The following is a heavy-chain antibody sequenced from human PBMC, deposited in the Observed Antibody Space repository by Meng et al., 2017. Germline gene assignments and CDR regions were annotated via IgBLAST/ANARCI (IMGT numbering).Heavy chain of an antibody. J-gene: IGHJ4*02. CDR3: AHTFLCGEFQN. Sequence: SGPTLVKPTQTLTLTCTFSGLSLSTSGVGVVWIRQPPGKALEWLALIYWNDDKRYSPSLKSRHTITKDTSKNQVVLTMTNMDPVDTATYYCAHTFLCGEFQNWGQGTLVTVSS. CDR1: GLSLSTSGVG. CDR2: IYWNDDK. V-gene: IGHV2-5*01. D-gene: IGHD3-10*01.